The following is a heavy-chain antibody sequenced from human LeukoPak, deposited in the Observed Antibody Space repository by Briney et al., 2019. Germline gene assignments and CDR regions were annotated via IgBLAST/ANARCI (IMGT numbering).Heavy chain of an antibody. D-gene: IGHD3-3*02. CDR2: IRATGSTT. V-gene: IGHV3-23*01. J-gene: IGHJ3*01. CDR3: AKDPQSVAFFLDDAFYL. Sequence: QPGGSLRFSCTASGLTFSTYALSWVRKTSGKGLEWLSVIRATGSTTYYADSVSGRFTISRDNSKNTLYLQMNSLRVEDTAVYYCAKDPQSVAFFLDDAFYLWGQGTIVTVSA. CDR1: GLTFSTYA.